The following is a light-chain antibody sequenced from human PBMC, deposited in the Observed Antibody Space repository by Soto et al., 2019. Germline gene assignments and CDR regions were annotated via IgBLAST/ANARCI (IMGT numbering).Light chain of an antibody. Sequence: DIQMTQSPSSLSASVGDRVTITCRASQSISSYLNWYQQKQGKXHKLLIYAASSLQSGVPSRFSGSGSGTDSTLTISSLQPEDCATYYCQQSYSTLWTFGQGTKVDIK. J-gene: IGKJ1*01. CDR1: QSISSY. CDR2: AAS. CDR3: QQSYSTLWT. V-gene: IGKV1-39*01.